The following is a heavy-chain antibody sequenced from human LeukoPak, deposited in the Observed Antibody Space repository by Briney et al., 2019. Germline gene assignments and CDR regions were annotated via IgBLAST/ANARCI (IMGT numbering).Heavy chain of an antibody. CDR3: AKDLAHYAYCGGDCYSRDWFDP. CDR2: ISGSGGST. D-gene: IGHD2-21*02. Sequence: GGSLRLSCAASGFTFSNYAMSWVRQAPGKGLEWVSSISGSGGSTYYADSVKGRFTISRDNSKNTLYLQMNSLRAEDTAVYYCAKDLAHYAYCGGDCYSRDWFDPWGQGTLVTVSS. J-gene: IGHJ5*02. V-gene: IGHV3-23*01. CDR1: GFTFSNYA.